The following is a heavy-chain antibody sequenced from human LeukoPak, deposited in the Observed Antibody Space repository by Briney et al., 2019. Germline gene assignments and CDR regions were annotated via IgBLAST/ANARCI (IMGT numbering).Heavy chain of an antibody. Sequence: GGSLSLSFAGSGFPLISYSINWVRQAPGKGLEWVSYISSSGSAIYYVDSVKGRFTVSRDNAKNSLFLQMNSPRAEDTAGYYCLRVQGSYFGCWGKLVLVTVSS. CDR1: GFPLISYS. J-gene: IGHJ4*02. D-gene: IGHD2-15*01. V-gene: IGHV3-48*01. CDR2: ISSSGSAI. CDR3: LRVQGSYFGC.